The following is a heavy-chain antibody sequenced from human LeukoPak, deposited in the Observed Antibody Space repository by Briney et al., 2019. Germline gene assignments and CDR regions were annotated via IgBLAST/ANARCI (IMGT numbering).Heavy chain of an antibody. Sequence: PGGSLRLSCAASGFTFSSYAMSWVRQAPGKGLEWVSGISASGGSTYHAESVKGRFTISRDNSKNTLYLQMNSLRAEDTALYYCAKSPSVVTDAFDIWGQGTMVTVSS. J-gene: IGHJ3*02. CDR2: ISASGGST. V-gene: IGHV3-23*01. D-gene: IGHD2-21*02. CDR3: AKSPSVVTDAFDI. CDR1: GFTFSSYA.